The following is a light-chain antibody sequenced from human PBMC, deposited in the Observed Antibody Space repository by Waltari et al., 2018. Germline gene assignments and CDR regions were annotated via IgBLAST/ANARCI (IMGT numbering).Light chain of an antibody. CDR2: DNN. J-gene: IGLJ2*01. V-gene: IGLV1-51*01. CDR1: ISNIGTYD. Sequence: QSVLTQPPSVSAAPGQKVTISCSGRISNIGTYDVSWYHQLPGAAPKLLIYDNNKRPSGIPDRFSASKSGTSATLGITGLQIGDEADYYCATWDNSLYEVVFGGGTKLTVL. CDR3: ATWDNSLYEVV.